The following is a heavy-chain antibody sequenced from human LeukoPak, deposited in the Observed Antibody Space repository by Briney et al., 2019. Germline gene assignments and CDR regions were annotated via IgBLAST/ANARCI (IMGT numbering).Heavy chain of an antibody. CDR3: ARHGAYSFDS. CDR2: INQDVSDQ. V-gene: IGHV3-7*01. D-gene: IGHD4-17*01. CDR1: GFAFSSYW. J-gene: IGHJ4*02. Sequence: GGSLRLSCAASGFAFSSYWMGWVRQAPGKGLEWVANINQDVSDQYYVDSVKGRFTISRDNAKISLFLQMNSLRAEDTAVYYCARHGAYSFDSWGQGTLVTVSS.